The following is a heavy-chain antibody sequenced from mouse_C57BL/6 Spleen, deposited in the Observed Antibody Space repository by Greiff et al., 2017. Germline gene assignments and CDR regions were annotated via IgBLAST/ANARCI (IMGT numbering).Heavy chain of an antibody. CDR2: IDPSDSYT. Sequence: QVQLQQPGAELVKPGASVKLSCKASGYTFTSYWMQWVKQRPGQGLEWIGEIDPSDSYTNYNQKFKGKATLTVDTSSSTAYMQLSSLTSEDSAVYYCARREGLLRSFAYWGQGTLVTVSA. CDR3: ARREGLLRSFAY. V-gene: IGHV1-50*01. J-gene: IGHJ3*01. D-gene: IGHD1-1*01. CDR1: GYTFTSYW.